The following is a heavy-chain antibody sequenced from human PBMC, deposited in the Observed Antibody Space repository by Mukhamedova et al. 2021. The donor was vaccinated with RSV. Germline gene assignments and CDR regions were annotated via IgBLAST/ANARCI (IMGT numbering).Heavy chain of an antibody. V-gene: IGHV1-46*01. D-gene: IGHD6-13*01. CDR2: INPSGGST. CDR3: ARSIAAALRFDY. Sequence: WVGIINPSGGSTSYAQKFQGRVTLPRDTSTSPVYMELSSLRSEDTAVHYCARSIAAALRFDYWGQGTLVTVSS. J-gene: IGHJ4*02.